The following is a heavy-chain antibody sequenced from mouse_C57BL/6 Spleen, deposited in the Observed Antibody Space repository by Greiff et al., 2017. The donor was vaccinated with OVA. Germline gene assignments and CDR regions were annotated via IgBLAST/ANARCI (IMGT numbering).Heavy chain of an antibody. Sequence: EVHLVESGPELVKPGASVKMSCKASGYTFTDYNMHWVKQSHGKSLEWIGYINPNNGGTSYNQKFKGKATLTVNKSSSTAYMELRSLTSEDSAVYYCASDWDSWFAYWGQGTLVTVSA. V-gene: IGHV1-22*01. D-gene: IGHD4-1*01. J-gene: IGHJ3*01. CDR1: GYTFTDYN. CDR3: ASDWDSWFAY. CDR2: INPNNGGT.